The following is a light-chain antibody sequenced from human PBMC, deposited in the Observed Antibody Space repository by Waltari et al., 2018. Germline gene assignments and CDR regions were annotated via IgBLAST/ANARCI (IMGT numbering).Light chain of an antibody. CDR1: QSLLHGDGRNF. CDR2: MGS. Sequence: DIVMTQSPLSLPVTPGEPASISCRSSQSLLHGDGRNFLDWYLQKPGQSPQLLIYMGSNRAAGVPDRFSGSGSGTYFTLKISRVEAEDVGVYYCMQTLQSLWTFGQGTKVEIK. J-gene: IGKJ1*01. V-gene: IGKV2-28*01. CDR3: MQTLQSLWT.